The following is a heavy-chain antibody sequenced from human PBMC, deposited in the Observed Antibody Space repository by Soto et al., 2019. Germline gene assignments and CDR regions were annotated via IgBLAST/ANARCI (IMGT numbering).Heavy chain of an antibody. Sequence: EVQLVESGGGLVQPGRSLRLSCAASGFTFDNCGMHWVRQAPGKGLEWVAGISWDSSTIGYADSVKGRFIISRDDAKNSLYLQMDSLRGEDTALYYCVQGRYPTRATPLDHWGQGTQVIVSS. CDR1: GFTFDNCG. D-gene: IGHD2-15*01. V-gene: IGHV3-9*01. J-gene: IGHJ4*02. CDR2: ISWDSSTI. CDR3: VQGRYPTRATPLDH.